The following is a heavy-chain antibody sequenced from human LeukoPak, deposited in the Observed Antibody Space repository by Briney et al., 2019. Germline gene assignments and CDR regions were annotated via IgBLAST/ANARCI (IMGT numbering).Heavy chain of an antibody. CDR3: ARGLTVTTYFDY. V-gene: IGHV4-34*01. J-gene: IGHJ4*02. CDR2: INHSGST. D-gene: IGHD4-11*01. CDR1: GGSFSGYY. Sequence: SETLSLTCAVYGGSFSGYYWSWIRQPPGKGLEWIGEINHSGSTNYNPSLKSRVTISVDTSKNQFSLKLGSVTAADTAVYYCARGLTVTTYFDYWGQGTLVTVSS.